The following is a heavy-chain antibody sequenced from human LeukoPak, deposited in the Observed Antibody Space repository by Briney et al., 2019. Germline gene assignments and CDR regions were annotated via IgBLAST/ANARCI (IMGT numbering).Heavy chain of an antibody. CDR3: ARDIPRGVVTAPMD. J-gene: IGHJ4*02. CDR2: IYYSGST. CDR1: GGSISSSSYY. V-gene: IGHV4-39*07. D-gene: IGHD2-21*02. Sequence: PSETLSLTCTVSGGSISSSSYYWGWIRQPPGKGLEWIGSIYYSGSTYYNPSLKSRVTISVDTSKNQFSLKLSSVTAADTAVYYCARDIPRGVVTAPMDWGQGTLVTVSS.